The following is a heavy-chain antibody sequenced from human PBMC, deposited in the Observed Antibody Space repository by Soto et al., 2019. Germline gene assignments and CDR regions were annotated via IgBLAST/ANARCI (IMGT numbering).Heavy chain of an antibody. CDR2: IDPSDSYT. V-gene: IGHV5-10-1*03. D-gene: IGHD3-3*01. CDR1: GYSFSDYW. J-gene: IGHJ5*01. Sequence: EVHLVQSGPEVKKPGETLRISCKGSGYSFSDYWITWVRQMPGKGLEWMGTIDPSDSYTNYSPSFQGPVTISVDKSISTAYLPWNSLQASDTAMFYWARHRDSWSGPTPCTWFAPWGQGTLVTVSS. CDR3: ARHRDSWSGPTPCTWFAP.